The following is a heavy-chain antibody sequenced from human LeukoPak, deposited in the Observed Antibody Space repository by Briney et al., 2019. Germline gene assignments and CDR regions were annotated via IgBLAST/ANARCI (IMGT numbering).Heavy chain of an antibody. D-gene: IGHD6-6*01. CDR1: GYTFTSYD. CDR2: MNPNSGNT. Sequence: ASVKVSCKASGYTFTSYDINWVRQATGQGLEWMGWMNPNSGNTNYAQKLQGRVTMTTDTSTSTAYMELRSLRSDDTAVYYCATHSTRIAVRPSDYYYYMDVWGKGTTVTVSS. J-gene: IGHJ6*03. CDR3: ATHSTRIAVRPSDYYYYMDV. V-gene: IGHV1-18*01.